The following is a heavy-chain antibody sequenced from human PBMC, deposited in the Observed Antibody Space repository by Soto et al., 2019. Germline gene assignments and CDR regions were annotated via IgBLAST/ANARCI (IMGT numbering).Heavy chain of an antibody. Sequence: QVQLQQWGAGLLKPSETLSLTCAVYGGSFSGYNWSWIRQPPGKGLEWIGEINHSGSTNYNPSRKSRDTISVDTSKNQFSLKRSSLTAADTAVYYCARGLSIRYYYYGMDVWGQGTTVTVS. CDR1: GGSFSGYN. CDR3: ARGLSIRYYYYGMDV. V-gene: IGHV4-34*01. J-gene: IGHJ6*02. D-gene: IGHD4-4*01. CDR2: INHSGST.